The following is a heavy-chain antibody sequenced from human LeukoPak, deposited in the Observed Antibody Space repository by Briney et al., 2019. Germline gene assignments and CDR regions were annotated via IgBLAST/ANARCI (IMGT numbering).Heavy chain of an antibody. CDR3: ARQCYEISVYYLIDH. Sequence: PGGSLRLSCAASGFDFSKYWMHWVRQAPGKGLVWVARINDDGSDTSYADSVKGRFTISRDNAKNTLFLQLNSLTAEDTAVYYCARQCYEISVYYLIDHWAQGTRVPASS. V-gene: IGHV3-74*01. CDR2: INDDGSDT. CDR1: GFDFSKYW. J-gene: IGHJ4*02. D-gene: IGHD3-22*01.